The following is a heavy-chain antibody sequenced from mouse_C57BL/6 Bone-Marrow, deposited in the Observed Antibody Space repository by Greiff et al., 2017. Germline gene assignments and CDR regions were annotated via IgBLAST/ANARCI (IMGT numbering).Heavy chain of an antibody. Sequence: EVQGVESGGDLVKPGGSLKLSCAASGFTFSSYGMSWVRQTPDKRLEWVATISSGGSYTYYPDSVKGRFTISRDNAKNTLYLQMSSLKSEDTAMYYCARRDTPGSMDYWGQGTSVTVSS. CDR3: ARRDTPGSMDY. CDR2: ISSGGSYT. D-gene: IGHD1-2*01. V-gene: IGHV5-6*01. J-gene: IGHJ4*01. CDR1: GFTFSSYG.